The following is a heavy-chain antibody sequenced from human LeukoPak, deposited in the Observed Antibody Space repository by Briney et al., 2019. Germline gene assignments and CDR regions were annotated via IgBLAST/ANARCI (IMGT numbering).Heavy chain of an antibody. CDR2: IDTDESES. V-gene: IGHV3-74*01. D-gene: IGHD6-25*01. CDR3: AKEFQYSGLFDY. J-gene: IGHJ4*02. Sequence: GGSLRLSCAASGFSSSLYWMHWVRQAPGKGLVWVSRIDTDESESDYADSVKGRFTISRDNSKNTVYLQMNSLRAEDTAVYHCAKEFQYSGLFDYWGQGTLVTVSS. CDR1: GFSSSLYW.